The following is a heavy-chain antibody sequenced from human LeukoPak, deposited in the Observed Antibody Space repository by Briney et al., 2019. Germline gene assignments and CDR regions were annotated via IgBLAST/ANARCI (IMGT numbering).Heavy chain of an antibody. CDR1: GFTFDDHG. V-gene: IGHV3-9*01. CDR3: AKDTGRPTDAITMEDNAFDI. Sequence: GGCLRLSCAASGFTFDDHGMHWVRQAPGKGLEWVSGISWSSGIIGYADSVKGRFTISRDNAKNSLYLQMDSLRAEDTALYYCAKDTGRPTDAITMEDNAFDIWGQGTMVTVSS. J-gene: IGHJ3*02. D-gene: IGHD3-3*01. CDR2: ISWSSGII.